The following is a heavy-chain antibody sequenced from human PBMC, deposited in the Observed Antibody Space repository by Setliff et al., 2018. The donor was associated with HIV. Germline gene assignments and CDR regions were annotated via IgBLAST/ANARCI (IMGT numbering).Heavy chain of an antibody. CDR3: AREGTYSGTYWVRRVASFDI. Sequence: SETLSLTCTVSGGSISHYYWNWIRQSPGKGLEWIGFISYSGTTNYNPSLESRVTISIDTPKNQFSLKLSSVTAADTAVYYCAREGTYSGTYWVRRVASFDIWGQGTMVTVS. CDR1: GGSISHYY. D-gene: IGHD1-26*01. V-gene: IGHV4-59*12. J-gene: IGHJ3*02. CDR2: ISYSGTT.